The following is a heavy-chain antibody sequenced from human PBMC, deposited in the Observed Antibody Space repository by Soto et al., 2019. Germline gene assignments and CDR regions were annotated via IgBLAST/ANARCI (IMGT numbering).Heavy chain of an antibody. CDR3: ARHKTVATFDY. CDR2: IYYSGST. J-gene: IGHJ4*02. V-gene: IGHV4-59*08. D-gene: IGHD4-17*01. Sequence: SETLSLTCTVSGGSISRYYWSWIRQPPEKGLEWIGYIYYSGSTNYNPSLKSRVTISVDTSKNQFSLKLSSVTAADTAVFYCARHKTVATFDYWGQGTLVTVSS. CDR1: GGSISRYY.